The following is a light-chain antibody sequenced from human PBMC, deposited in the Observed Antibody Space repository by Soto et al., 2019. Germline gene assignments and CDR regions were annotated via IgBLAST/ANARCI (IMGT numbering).Light chain of an antibody. V-gene: IGKV3-15*01. J-gene: IGKJ1*01. Sequence: EIVMTQSPATLSVSPGERATLSCRASQSLDFNVAWYQQKPCQPPRLIIYSASTRDTGVPARFSGSGSGTDFTLTISSLQAEASAVYFCQQYNNWPPWKFGQGTTVEVK. CDR2: SAS. CDR1: QSLDFN. CDR3: QQYNNWPPWK.